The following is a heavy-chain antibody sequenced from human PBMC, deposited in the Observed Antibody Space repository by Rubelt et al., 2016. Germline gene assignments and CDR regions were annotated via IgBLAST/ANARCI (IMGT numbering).Heavy chain of an antibody. CDR3: ARLGYCSGGSCS. Sequence: EVQLVESGGGLVQPGGSLRLSCAASGFTFSSYAMNWVRQAPGKGLEWVSYISSSSTIYYADSVKGRFTISRDNAQNSLYLQMNSLRAEDTAVYYCARLGYCSGGSCSWGQGTLVTVSS. CDR1: GFTFSSYA. CDR2: ISSSSTI. V-gene: IGHV3-48*03. J-gene: IGHJ5*02. D-gene: IGHD2-15*01.